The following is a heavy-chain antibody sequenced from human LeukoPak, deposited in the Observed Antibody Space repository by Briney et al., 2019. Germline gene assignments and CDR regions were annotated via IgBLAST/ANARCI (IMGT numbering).Heavy chain of an antibody. CDR2: IRYDGSNK. J-gene: IGHJ5*02. CDR1: GFTFSSYG. CDR3: AKDRFIAAAGTLDP. D-gene: IGHD6-13*01. V-gene: IGHV3-30*02. Sequence: GGSLRLSCAASGFTFSSYGMHWVRQAPGKGLEWEAFIRYDGSNKYYADSVKGRFTISRDNSKNTLYPQMNSVRAEDTAVYYCAKDRFIAAAGTLDPWGQGTLVTVSS.